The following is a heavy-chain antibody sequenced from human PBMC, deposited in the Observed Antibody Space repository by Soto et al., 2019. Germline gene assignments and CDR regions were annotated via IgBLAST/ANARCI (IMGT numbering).Heavy chain of an antibody. D-gene: IGHD3-10*01. CDR1: GGSISSGEYY. Sequence: QVQLQESGPGLVKPSQTLSLTCAVSGGSISSGEYYWSWIRQPPGKGLECIGYIYSTGRTYYNPSLKIRLFMSVDTSKNQVSLKLSSGTAADTAVYYCDTLYYYQTYWGQGTLVTVSS. V-gene: IGHV4-30-4*01. CDR3: DTLYYYQTY. CDR2: IYSTGRT. J-gene: IGHJ4*02.